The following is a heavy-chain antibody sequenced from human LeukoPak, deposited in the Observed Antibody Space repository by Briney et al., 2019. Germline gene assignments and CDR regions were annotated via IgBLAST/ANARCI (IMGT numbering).Heavy chain of an antibody. CDR1: GGSISSHY. V-gene: IGHV4-59*11. Sequence: SETLSLTCTVSGGSISSHYWSWIRQPPGKGLEWIGYIYYSGSTNYNPSLKSRVTISVDTSKNQFSLKLSSVTAADTAVYNCARESSRGSSGYWGQGTLVTVSS. CDR3: ARESSRGSSGY. D-gene: IGHD2-15*01. J-gene: IGHJ4*02. CDR2: IYYSGST.